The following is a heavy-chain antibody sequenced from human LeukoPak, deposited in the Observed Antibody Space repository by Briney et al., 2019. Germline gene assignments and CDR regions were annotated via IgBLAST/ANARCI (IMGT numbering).Heavy chain of an antibody. CDR2: ISYDGSNK. J-gene: IGHJ5*02. CDR3: ARDRDYGSGSYPLYWFDP. Sequence: PGGSLRLSCAASGFTFSSYAMHWVRQAPGKGLEWVAVISYDGSNKYYADSVKGRFTISRDNSKNTLYLQMNSLRAEDTAVYYCARDRDYGSGSYPLYWFDPWGQGTLVTVSS. CDR1: GFTFSSYA. V-gene: IGHV3-30*04. D-gene: IGHD3-10*01.